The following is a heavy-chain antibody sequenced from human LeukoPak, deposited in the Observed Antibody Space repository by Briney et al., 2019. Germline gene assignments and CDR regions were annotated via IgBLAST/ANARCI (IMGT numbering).Heavy chain of an antibody. CDR1: RDTFTKSW. D-gene: IGHD3-10*01. CDR2: IDPSDSYT. J-gene: IGHJ5*02. CDR3: ARHFGSGSYYKPWLGP. Sequence: GESLKISCQGSRDTFTKSWIDWARQMPGKGLEWMGRIDPSDSYTNYSPSFQGHVTISADKSISTAYLQWSSLKASDTAMYYCARHFGSGSYYKPWLGPWGQGTLVTVSS. V-gene: IGHV5-10-1*01.